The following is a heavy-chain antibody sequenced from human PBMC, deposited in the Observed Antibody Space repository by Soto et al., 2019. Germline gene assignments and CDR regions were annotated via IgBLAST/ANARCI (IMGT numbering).Heavy chain of an antibody. CDR3: AKDKVKRTTDGMDV. CDR1: GFTFSSYA. Sequence: GGSLRLSCAASGFTFSSYAMSWVRQAPGKGLEWVSAISGSVGSTYYADSVKGRFTISRDNSKNKLYLQMNSLRAEDTAVYYCAKDKVKRTTDGMDVWGQGTTVTFSS. D-gene: IGHD4-17*01. CDR2: ISGSVGST. V-gene: IGHV3-23*01. J-gene: IGHJ6*02.